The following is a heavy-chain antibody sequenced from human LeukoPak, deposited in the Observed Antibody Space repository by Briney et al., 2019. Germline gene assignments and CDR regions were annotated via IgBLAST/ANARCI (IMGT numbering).Heavy chain of an antibody. D-gene: IGHD5-18*01. Sequence: GGSLRLSCEASGFTFSSYAMSWVRQAPGKGLEWVSAISGSGGSTYYADSVKGRFTISRDNSKNTLYLQMNSLRAEDAAVYYCAKDEDTAIGSDYWGQGTLVTVSS. CDR3: AKDEDTAIGSDY. V-gene: IGHV3-23*01. J-gene: IGHJ4*02. CDR1: GFTFSSYA. CDR2: ISGSGGST.